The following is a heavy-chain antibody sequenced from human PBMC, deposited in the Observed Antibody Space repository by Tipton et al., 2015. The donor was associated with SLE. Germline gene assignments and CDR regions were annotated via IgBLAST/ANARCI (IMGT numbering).Heavy chain of an antibody. CDR3: AIPLYDVLTGYYLYGMDV. V-gene: IGHV1-18*01. J-gene: IGHJ6*02. Sequence: QVQLVQSGAEVKKPGASVKVSCKASGYSFNTYGITWVRQAPGQGLEWVGRISAQSDYTDYAQKFQGRVIVSTDTSTSTAYMELRSLRSDDTAVYYCAIPLYDVLTGYYLYGMDVWGQGTTVTVSS. CDR1: GYSFNTYG. D-gene: IGHD3-9*01. CDR2: ISAQSDYT.